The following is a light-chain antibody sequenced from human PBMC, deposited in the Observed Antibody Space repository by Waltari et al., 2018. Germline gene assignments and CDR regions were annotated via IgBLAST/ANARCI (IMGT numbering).Light chain of an antibody. CDR1: QGISSF. CDR2: AAS. J-gene: IGKJ2*01. Sequence: IQLTQSPSSLSASIGDRVTITCRASQGISSFLAWYQQKPGKAPELLIYAASTLESGVPSRFRGSGSGTDFTLTISSLQPEDFATYYCQQLNSYPYTFGQGTKLEIK. V-gene: IGKV1-9*01. CDR3: QQLNSYPYT.